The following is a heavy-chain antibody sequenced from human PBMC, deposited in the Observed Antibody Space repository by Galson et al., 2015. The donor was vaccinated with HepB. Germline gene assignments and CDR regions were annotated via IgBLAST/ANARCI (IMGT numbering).Heavy chain of an antibody. J-gene: IGHJ6*02. Sequence: SVKVSCKASGGTFSTYAITWVRQAPGQGLEWMGTIIPIFGTANYAQKFQGRVTITADESTSTAYMELSSLRSEDTAVYYCARDPGVDTAMAWAAYYGMDVWGQGTTVTVSS. D-gene: IGHD5-18*01. CDR3: ARDPGVDTAMAWAAYYGMDV. V-gene: IGHV1-69*13. CDR1: GGTFSTYA. CDR2: IIPIFGTA.